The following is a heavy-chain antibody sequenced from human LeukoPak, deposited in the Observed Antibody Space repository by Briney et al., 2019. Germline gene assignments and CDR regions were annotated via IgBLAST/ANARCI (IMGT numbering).Heavy chain of an antibody. V-gene: IGHV3-30*18. CDR3: AKLPTSYGDYGCDY. CDR2: ISKEGNDD. D-gene: IGHD4-17*01. J-gene: IGHJ4*02. Sequence: GGSLRLSCAVSGFTFNTYGLHRVRQAPGKGLGGLAFISKEGNDDYYANSVKGRFTISRDNSKKTLYLQMNSLRDEDTAVYYCAKLPTSYGDYGCDYWGQGTLVIVSS. CDR1: GFTFNTYG.